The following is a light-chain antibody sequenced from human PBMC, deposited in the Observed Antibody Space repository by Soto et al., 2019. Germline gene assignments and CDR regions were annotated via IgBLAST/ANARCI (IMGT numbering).Light chain of an antibody. V-gene: IGKV3-20*01. J-gene: IGKJ2*01. CDR1: QSVGRDY. Sequence: EIVLTQSPGTLSLSPGESVTLSCRASQSVGRDYLAWFQHKPGQAPRLLVHHASTRATGVPDRFSGSGSGTDFTFTVSRLEPEDFATYYCQRYNDYQYIFGQGTKLEIK. CDR3: QRYNDYQYI. CDR2: HAS.